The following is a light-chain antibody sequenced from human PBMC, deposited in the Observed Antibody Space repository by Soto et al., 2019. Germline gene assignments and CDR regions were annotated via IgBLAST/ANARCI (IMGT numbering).Light chain of an antibody. CDR3: QQHNKWPLT. Sequence: EIVMTQSPATLSVSPGERATLSCRASQSVSSNLAWYQQKPGQAPRLLIYGASTRATGFPARFSGSGSGTDFTLTISSLQSEDFAVYYCQQHNKWPLTFGGGTKGRS. J-gene: IGKJ4*01. V-gene: IGKV3-15*01. CDR1: QSVSSN. CDR2: GAS.